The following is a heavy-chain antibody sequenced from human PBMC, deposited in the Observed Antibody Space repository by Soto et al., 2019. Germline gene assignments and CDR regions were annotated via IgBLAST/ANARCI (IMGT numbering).Heavy chain of an antibody. CDR3: ARGMIRGVVYYGVEV. CDR2: MSFDGSYK. J-gene: IGHJ6*02. Sequence: QEQLVESGGGAVQPGRSLRLSCTASGFSFSSYDMHWGRQAPGEGLEWVSAMSFDGSYKHYADTVKGRFTISRDNSEITLYLQMNGLRPEDTAVYFCARGMIRGVVYYGVEVWGQGTTVTVS. CDR1: GFSFSSYD. D-gene: IGHD3-10*01. V-gene: IGHV3-30*03.